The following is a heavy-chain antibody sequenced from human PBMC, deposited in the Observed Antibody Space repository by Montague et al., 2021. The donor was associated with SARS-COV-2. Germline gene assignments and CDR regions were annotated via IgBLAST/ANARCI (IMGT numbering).Heavy chain of an antibody. Sequence: SETLSLTCTFSGASRSTKNYYWGWIRQPPGKGLEWIGSISYSATSYSNPSLKSRVTMSVDTSRNQLSLNLSSVTVADTAVYYCARLGITLGGVIVIRYYFDFWGRGTLVTVSS. CDR1: GASRSTKNYY. CDR2: ISYSATS. CDR3: ARLGITLGGVIVIRYYFDF. D-gene: IGHD3-16*02. J-gene: IGHJ4*02. V-gene: IGHV4-39*01.